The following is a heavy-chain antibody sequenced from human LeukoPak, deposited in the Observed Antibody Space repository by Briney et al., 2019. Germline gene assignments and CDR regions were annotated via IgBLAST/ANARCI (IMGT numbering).Heavy chain of an antibody. Sequence: GRSLRLSCAASGFTFDDYAMHWVRQAPGKGLEWVSGISWNSGSIGYADSVKGRFTISRDNAKNSLYLQMNSLRAEDTAVYYCARSSSRPTYYYYYMDVWGKGTTVTVSS. J-gene: IGHJ6*03. V-gene: IGHV3-9*01. CDR2: ISWNSGSI. CDR3: ARSSSRPTYYYYYMDV. D-gene: IGHD6-6*01. CDR1: GFTFDDYA.